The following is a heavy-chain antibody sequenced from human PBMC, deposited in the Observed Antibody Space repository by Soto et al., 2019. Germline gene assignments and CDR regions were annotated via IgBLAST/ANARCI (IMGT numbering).Heavy chain of an antibody. V-gene: IGHV1-8*01. Sequence: GASVKVSCKASGYTFTSYDINWVRQATGQGLEWMGWMNPNSGNTGYAQKFQGRVTMTRNTSISTAYMELSSLRSEDTAVYYCARRRSSSWFWYFDLWGRGTLVTSPQ. CDR1: GYTFTSYD. CDR2: MNPNSGNT. CDR3: ARRRSSSWFWYFDL. J-gene: IGHJ2*01. D-gene: IGHD6-13*01.